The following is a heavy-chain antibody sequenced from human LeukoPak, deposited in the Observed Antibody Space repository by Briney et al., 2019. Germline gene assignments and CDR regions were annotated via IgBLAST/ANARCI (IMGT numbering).Heavy chain of an antibody. V-gene: IGHV3-74*03. J-gene: IGHJ4*02. CDR1: GFTLSTYW. D-gene: IGHD3-10*01. Sequence: GGSLRLSCTASGFTLSTYWINWVRQTPGKGLVWVALINGDGSTTTHADSVKGRFTTSRDNAKNTAYLQMNSLRDEDTAVYYCARDYAGSPDYWGQGTLVTVSA. CDR2: INGDGSTT. CDR3: ARDYAGSPDY.